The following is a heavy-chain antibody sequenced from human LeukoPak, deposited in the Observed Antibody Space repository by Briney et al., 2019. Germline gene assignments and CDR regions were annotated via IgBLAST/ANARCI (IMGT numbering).Heavy chain of an antibody. CDR2: ISSSGSTI. J-gene: IGHJ4*02. CDR3: ARDLYRIVVVPHYFDY. D-gene: IGHD3-22*01. V-gene: IGHV3-48*03. Sequence: RPGGSLRLSCAASGFTFSSYEMNWVRQAPGKGLEWVSYISSSGSTIYYADSVKGRFTISRDNAKNSLYLQMNSLRAEDTAMYYCARDLYRIVVVPHYFDYWGQGTLVTVSS. CDR1: GFTFSSYE.